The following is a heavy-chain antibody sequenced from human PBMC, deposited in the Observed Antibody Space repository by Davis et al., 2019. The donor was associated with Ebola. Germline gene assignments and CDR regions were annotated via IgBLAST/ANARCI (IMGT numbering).Heavy chain of an antibody. CDR3: VRENWGIDF. V-gene: IGHV3-30*03. D-gene: IGHD7-27*01. CDR1: AFTFDTYG. Sequence: PGGSLRLSCAAFAFTFDTYGMHWVRQAPGKGLEWVASMSYHGSHTFYIDSVRGRFTISRDNSKNTLYLQMNSLRVEDTAVYYCVRENWGIDFWGQGTLVTVST. J-gene: IGHJ4*02. CDR2: MSYHGSHT.